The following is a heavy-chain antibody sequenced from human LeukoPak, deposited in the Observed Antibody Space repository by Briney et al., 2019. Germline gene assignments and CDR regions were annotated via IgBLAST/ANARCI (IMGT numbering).Heavy chain of an antibody. V-gene: IGHV4-59*01. CDR3: ARVGGTNYYYYGMDV. J-gene: IGHJ6*02. CDR2: IYDSGST. CDR1: GGSISSYY. Sequence: SETLSLTCTVPGGSISSYYWSWTRQPPGKGLEWIGYIYDSGSTNYNPSLKSRVTISVDTSKSQFSLKLSSVTAADTAVYYCARVGGTNYYYYGMDVWGQGTTVTVSS. D-gene: IGHD1-1*01.